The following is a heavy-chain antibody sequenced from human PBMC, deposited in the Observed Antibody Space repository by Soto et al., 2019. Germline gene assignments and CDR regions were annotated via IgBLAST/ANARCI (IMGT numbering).Heavy chain of an antibody. Sequence: EVQLLESGGGLVQPGGSLRLSCAASGFTFSSYAMSWVRQAPGKGLEWVSAISGSGGSTYYADSVTGRFTISRDNTKNTLYLKRNSGRDEDKAVYYCAKDPKDADYDSSGYIGYWGQGTLVTVSS. D-gene: IGHD3-22*01. CDR1: GFTFSSYA. J-gene: IGHJ4*02. V-gene: IGHV3-23*01. CDR3: AKDPKDADYDSSGYIGY. CDR2: ISGSGGST.